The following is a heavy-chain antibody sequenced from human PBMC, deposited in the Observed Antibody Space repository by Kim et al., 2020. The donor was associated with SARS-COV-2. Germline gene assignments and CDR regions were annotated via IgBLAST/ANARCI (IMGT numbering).Heavy chain of an antibody. J-gene: IGHJ4*02. CDR2: IYGGSST. Sequence: GGSLRLSCAASGFTVSRKYMSWVRQAPGKGLEWVSPIYGGSSTYYADSVKGRFTISRDNYRNTLYLQNNNMIAEDTAVYYCAASEYGDYPDFSFWGQGTL. CDR1: GFTVSRKY. D-gene: IGHD4-17*01. CDR3: AASEYGDYPDFSF. V-gene: IGHV3-53*01.